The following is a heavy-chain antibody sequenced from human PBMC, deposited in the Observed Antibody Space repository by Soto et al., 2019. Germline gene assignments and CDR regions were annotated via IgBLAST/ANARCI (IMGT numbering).Heavy chain of an antibody. J-gene: IGHJ4*02. CDR1: GYSFTSYG. D-gene: IGHD2-15*01. Sequence: ASVKVSCKASGYSFTSYGISWVRQAPGQGLEWMGWVNTHNGNTNYAQKLQGRVTLTRETSTSTAYMELRGLRSDDTAVYYCARVSTYCSGGSCYFYWGQGTLVTVSS. CDR2: VNTHNGNT. CDR3: ARVSTYCSGGSCYFY. V-gene: IGHV1-18*04.